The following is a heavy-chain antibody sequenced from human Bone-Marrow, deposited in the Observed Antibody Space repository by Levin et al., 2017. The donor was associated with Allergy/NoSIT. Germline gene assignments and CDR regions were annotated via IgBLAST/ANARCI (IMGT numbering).Heavy chain of an antibody. CDR2: IIPILDIS. Sequence: VASVKVSCKASGGTFSDYTVSWVRQAPGQGLEWMGRIIPILDISNYAQKFQGRVTITADTSATTVYMEVNSLRSDDTAVYYCVRGAALTAFCCYFDSWGQGTLVTVSS. V-gene: IGHV1-69*02. CDR1: GGTFSDYT. CDR3: VRGAALTAFCCYFDS. J-gene: IGHJ4*02. D-gene: IGHD2-21*02.